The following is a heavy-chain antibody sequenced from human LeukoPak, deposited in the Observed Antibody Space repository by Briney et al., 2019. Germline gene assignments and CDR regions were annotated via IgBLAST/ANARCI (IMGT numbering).Heavy chain of an antibody. CDR3: ARGTLLVTPFDY. CDR2: IYYSGST. CDR1: GGSISSGGYY. Sequence: KSSQTLSLTCTVSGGSISSGGYYWSWLRQHPGKGLEWIGYIYYSGSTYYNPSLKSRVTISVDTSKNQFSLKLSSMTAADTAVYYCARGTLLVTPFDYWGQGTLVTVSS. V-gene: IGHV4-31*03. J-gene: IGHJ4*02. D-gene: IGHD3-9*01.